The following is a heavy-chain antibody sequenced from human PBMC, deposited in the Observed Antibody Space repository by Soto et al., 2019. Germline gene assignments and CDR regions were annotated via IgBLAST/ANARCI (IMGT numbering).Heavy chain of an antibody. D-gene: IGHD1-1*01. CDR2: ISYDGSNK. V-gene: IGHV3-30-3*01. CDR3: ARDSEGLGRYKYYYGTDV. CDR1: GFTFSSYA. Sequence: QVQLVASGGGVVQPGRSLRLSCAASGFTFSSYAMHWVRQAPGKGLEWVAVISYDGSNKYYADSVKGRFTISRDNSKKTQYLQMDSSGAEDTAVYYCARDSEGLGRYKYYYGTDVWGQGTTVTVSS. J-gene: IGHJ6*02.